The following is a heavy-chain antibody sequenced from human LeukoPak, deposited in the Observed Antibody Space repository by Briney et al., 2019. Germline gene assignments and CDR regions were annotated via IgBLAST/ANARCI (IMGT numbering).Heavy chain of an antibody. V-gene: IGHV3-21*01. J-gene: IGHJ4*02. D-gene: IGHD1-14*01. CDR1: GFTFSSYS. CDR2: ISSSSSYI. Sequence: GGSLRLSCAASGFTFSSYSMNWVRQAPGKGLEWVSSISSSSSYIYYADSVKGRLTVSRDNARNSLYLQMSSLRADDTAVYYCARGTLNIPGEHGAFDYWGQGTLVTVSS. CDR3: ARGTLNIPGEHGAFDY.